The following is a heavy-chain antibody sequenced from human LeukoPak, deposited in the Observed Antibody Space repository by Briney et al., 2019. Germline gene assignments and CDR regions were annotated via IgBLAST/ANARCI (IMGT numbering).Heavy chain of an antibody. CDR1: GGSISSYY. CDR3: ARVSPRRVFGVVGYYYYMDV. J-gene: IGHJ6*03. V-gene: IGHV4-4*07. D-gene: IGHD3-3*01. Sequence: SETLSLTCTVSGGSISSYYWSWIRQPAGKGLEWIGRIYTSGSTNYNPSLKSRVTMSVDTSKNQFSLKLSSVTAADTAVYYCARVSPRRVFGVVGYYYYMDVWGKGTTVTVSS. CDR2: IYTSGST.